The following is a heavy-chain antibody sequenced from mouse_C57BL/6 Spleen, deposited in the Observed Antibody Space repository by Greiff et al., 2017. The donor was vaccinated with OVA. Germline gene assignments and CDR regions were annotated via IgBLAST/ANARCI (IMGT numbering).Heavy chain of an antibody. CDR3: ARGVFAY. CDR1: GYTFTSYW. J-gene: IGHJ3*01. V-gene: IGHV1-50*01. Sequence: QVQLQQSGAELVKPGASVKLSCKASGYTFTSYWMQWVKQRPGQGLEWIGEIDPSDSYTNYNQKFKGKATLTVDTSSSTAYMQLSSLTSEDSAVYYCARGVFAYWGQGTLVTVSA. CDR2: IDPSDSYT.